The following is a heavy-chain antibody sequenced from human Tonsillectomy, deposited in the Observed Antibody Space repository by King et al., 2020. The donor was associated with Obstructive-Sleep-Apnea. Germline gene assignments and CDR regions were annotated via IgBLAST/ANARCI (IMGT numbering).Heavy chain of an antibody. CDR1: GISFSNYW. CDR2: IKKDGSER. V-gene: IGHV3-7*01. Sequence: VQLVESGGGLVQPGGSLRLSCTVSGISFSNYWMSWVRQAPGKGLEWVANIKKDGSERYYVDAVKGRFTISRENAKNSLFLQMNSLGGEDTAVYFCALITGSDYWGQGTMVTVSS. D-gene: IGHD1-1*01. J-gene: IGHJ4*02. CDR3: ALITGSDY.